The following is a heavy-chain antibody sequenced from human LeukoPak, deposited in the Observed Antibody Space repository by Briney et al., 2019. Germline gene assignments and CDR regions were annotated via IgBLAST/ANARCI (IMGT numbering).Heavy chain of an antibody. Sequence: SETLSLTCAVSGYSISSGYYWGWIRRPPGKGLEWIGSIYHSGSTYYNPSLKSRVTISVDTSKNQFSLKLSSVTAADTAVYYCARSHDDILTGYYLNWFDPWGQGTLVTVSS. D-gene: IGHD3-9*01. CDR1: GYSISSGYY. V-gene: IGHV4-38-2*01. CDR3: ARSHDDILTGYYLNWFDP. CDR2: IYHSGST. J-gene: IGHJ5*02.